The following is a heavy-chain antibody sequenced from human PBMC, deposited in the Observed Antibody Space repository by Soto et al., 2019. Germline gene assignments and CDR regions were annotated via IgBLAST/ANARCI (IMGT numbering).Heavy chain of an antibody. J-gene: IGHJ4*02. CDR3: MGYGGNSV. CDR2: IYGGGDK. D-gene: IGHD4-17*01. CDR1: GFTVSDNH. V-gene: IGHV3-53*01. Sequence: EIQLVESGGGLTQPGGSLRLSCAVSGFTVSDNHVTWVRQATGKGLEWVSVIYGGGDKYYADSVKGRFTISRDNSKNTVSLQMNSLRADDAAVYYCMGYGGNSVWGQGTQVSVSS.